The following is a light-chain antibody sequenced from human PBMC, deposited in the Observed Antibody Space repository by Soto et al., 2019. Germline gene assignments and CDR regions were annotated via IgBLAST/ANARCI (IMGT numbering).Light chain of an antibody. CDR3: QQYNSYST. CDR1: QNICYW. V-gene: IGKV1-5*01. CDR2: EAS. J-gene: IGKJ3*01. Sequence: QVAQSSSPPVAICRSRSPINCPGRQNICYWFAWYQQKPRKAPKLLIHEASSLESGVPSRFSGSGSGTEFTLTISSLQPDDFATYYCQQYNSYSTFGPGTKVDIK.